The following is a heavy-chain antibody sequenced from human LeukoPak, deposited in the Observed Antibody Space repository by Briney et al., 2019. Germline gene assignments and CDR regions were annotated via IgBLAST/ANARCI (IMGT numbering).Heavy chain of an antibody. CDR2: INTSGSS. V-gene: IGHV4-4*07. CDR1: GGSISSYY. J-gene: IGHJ5*02. Sequence: PSETLSLTCTVSGGSISSYYWSWIRQPAGKGLEWIGRINTSGSSNYNPSLRSRVTMSVDTSKNQFSLNLSSVTAADTAVYYCARGGGGPRWLDLWGQGTLVTVYS. D-gene: IGHD6-25*01. CDR3: ARGGGGPRWLDL.